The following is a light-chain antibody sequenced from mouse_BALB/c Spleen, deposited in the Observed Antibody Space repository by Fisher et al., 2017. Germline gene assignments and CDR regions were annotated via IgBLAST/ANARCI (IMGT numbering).Light chain of an antibody. J-gene: IGKJ4*01. CDR2: LTS. Sequence: IVLTQSPAIMSASLGEKVTITCSASSSVSYMYWYQQKPRSSPKPWIYLTSNLASGVPARFSGSGSGTSSSLTISSMVAEDAATYYCQQWSSNPPTFGSGTKLEIK. CDR1: SSVSY. V-gene: IGKV4-68*01. CDR3: QQWSSNPPT.